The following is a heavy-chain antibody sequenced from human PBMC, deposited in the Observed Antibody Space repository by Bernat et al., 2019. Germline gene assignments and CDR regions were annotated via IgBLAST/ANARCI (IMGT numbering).Heavy chain of an antibody. D-gene: IGHD6-13*01. J-gene: IGHJ4*02. CDR1: GVTFRDFW. V-gene: IGHV3-30*18. CDR2: ISNDGRNK. CDR3: AKERDSSNWYGGGFDY. Sequence: VKLVESGGGLAQPGGSLRLSCAASGVTFRDFWLSWVRQTPGKGLEWVAVISNDGRNKYYADSVKDRLTISRDNSQNTLYLQMNSLRVEDTAVYYCAKERDSSNWYGGGFDYWGQGTLVTVSS.